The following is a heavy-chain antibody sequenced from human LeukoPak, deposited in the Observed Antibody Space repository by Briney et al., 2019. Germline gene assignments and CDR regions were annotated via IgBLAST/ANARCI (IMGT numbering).Heavy chain of an antibody. J-gene: IGHJ2*01. CDR3: AIVASPSSYWYFDL. Sequence: SETLSLTCTVSGGSISVSYWSWIRQPAGKGLEWIGRIYTSGSTNYNPSLKSRVTMSVDTSKNQFSLKLSSVTAADTAVYYCAIVASPSSYWYFDLWGRGTLVTVSS. D-gene: IGHD2-2*01. CDR2: IYTSGST. V-gene: IGHV4-4*07. CDR1: GGSISVSY.